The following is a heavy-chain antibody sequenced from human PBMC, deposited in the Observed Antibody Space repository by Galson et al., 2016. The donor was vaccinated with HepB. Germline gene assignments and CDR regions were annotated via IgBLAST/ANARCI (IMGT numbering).Heavy chain of an antibody. CDR3: AGGGGGTYFENYYYGMDV. D-gene: IGHD1-26*01. CDR1: GGTFGTYA. J-gene: IGHJ6*02. CDR2: IIPIYGTT. Sequence: SVKVSCKASGGTFGTYAISWVRQAPGQGLDWMGGIIPIYGTTHYEQKFQARVTMTADESTNTAYMALSSLRSEDTAVYSCAGGGGGTYFENYYYGMDVWGQGTTVTVSS. V-gene: IGHV1-69*13.